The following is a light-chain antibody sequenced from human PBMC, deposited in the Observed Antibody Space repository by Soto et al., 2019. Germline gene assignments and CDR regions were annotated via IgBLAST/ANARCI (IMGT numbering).Light chain of an antibody. CDR3: SSYAGSYTHV. J-gene: IGLJ1*01. V-gene: IGLV2-14*01. CDR1: SSDVGGYNY. CDR2: EVS. Sequence: QSALTQPASVSGSPGQSITISCTGSSSDVGGYNYVSWYQQHPGKAPKLMICEVSNRPSGISNRFSGSKSGNTASLTLSGLQAEDEADYYCSSYAGSYTHVFGTGTKLTVL.